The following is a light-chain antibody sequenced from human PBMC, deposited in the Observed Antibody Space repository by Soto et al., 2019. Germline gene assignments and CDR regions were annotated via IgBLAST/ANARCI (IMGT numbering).Light chain of an antibody. CDR3: QQYSTGYRT. Sequence: DIQMTQSPSTLSASVGDRVTIICRASQSISSWMAWYQQKPGKAPKLLIYKASTLESGVPSRFSGSGSGTEFTLTISSLQPDDFATYFCQQYSTGYRTFGQGTKVEIK. V-gene: IGKV1-5*03. CDR2: KAS. CDR1: QSISSW. J-gene: IGKJ1*01.